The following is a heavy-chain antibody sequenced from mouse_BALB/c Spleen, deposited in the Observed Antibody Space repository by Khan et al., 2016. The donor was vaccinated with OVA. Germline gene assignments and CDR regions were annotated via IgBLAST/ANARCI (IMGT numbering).Heavy chain of an antibody. J-gene: IGHJ2*01. D-gene: IGHD1-1*01. V-gene: IGHV3-2*02. CDR2: ISYSGRT. CDR3: ARSVTSTTVVATEFDY. Sequence: EVQLQESGPGLVKPSQSLSLTCTVTGYSITSDDAWNWIRQFPGNQLEWMGYISYSGRTSYNPSLNSRISITRDTSKNQFFLQLNSLTTEDTATYYCARSVTSTTVVATEFDYWGQGTTLTVSS. CDR1: GYSITSDDA.